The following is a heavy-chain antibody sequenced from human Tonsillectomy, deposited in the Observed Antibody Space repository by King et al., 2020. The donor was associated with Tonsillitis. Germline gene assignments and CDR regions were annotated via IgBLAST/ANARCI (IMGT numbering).Heavy chain of an antibody. J-gene: IGHJ3*02. CDR2: IYYSGST. D-gene: IGHD2-15*01. V-gene: IGHV4-39*01. CDR3: ARWCSGGSCYGLGAFDI. CDR1: GGSISSISYY. Sequence: QMQLQESGPGLVKPSETLSLTCTVSGGSISSISYYWGWIRQPPGKGLEWIGRIYYSGSTYYNPSLKSRVTISVDTSKNQFSLKLSSVTAADTAVYYCARWCSGGSCYGLGAFDIWGQGTMVTVSS.